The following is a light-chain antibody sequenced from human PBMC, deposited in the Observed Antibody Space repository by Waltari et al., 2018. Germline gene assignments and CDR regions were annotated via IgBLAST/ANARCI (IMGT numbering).Light chain of an antibody. CDR3: AAWDDSLSGPI. V-gene: IGLV1-47*01. Sequence: QSVLTQPPSASGTPGQRGTISCSGSHSNIGSNYVYCYQPLPGTAPKLLIYKDSQRPSGVPDRFSGSKSGTSASLAISGLRSEDEADYYCAAWDDSLSGPIFATGTKVTV. CDR2: KDS. J-gene: IGLJ1*01. CDR1: HSNIGSNY.